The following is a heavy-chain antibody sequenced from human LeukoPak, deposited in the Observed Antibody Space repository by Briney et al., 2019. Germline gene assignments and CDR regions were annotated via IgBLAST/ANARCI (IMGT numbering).Heavy chain of an antibody. J-gene: IGHJ5*01. Sequence: PSETLSLTCTVSGVSISDFYWSWIRQPPGEGLEWIGYIYHTGHSNYNPSLKSRVTMSVDTSKNHLSLNLTTVTAADSAVYYCARHCIGGTRYDSWGQGTLVTVSS. CDR3: ARHCIGGTRYDS. V-gene: IGHV4-59*08. CDR1: GVSISDFY. D-gene: IGHD3-16*01. CDR2: IYHTGHS.